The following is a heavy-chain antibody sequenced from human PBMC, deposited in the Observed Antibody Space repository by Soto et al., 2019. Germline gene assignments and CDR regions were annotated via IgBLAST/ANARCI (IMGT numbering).Heavy chain of an antibody. CDR2: IYPGDSDT. CDR3: ARHGIAAAGSYYGMDV. J-gene: IGHJ6*02. CDR1: GYNFTNYW. Sequence: LGESLKISCKGSGYNFTNYWIGWVRQMPGKGLEWMGIIYPGDSDTRYSPSFQGQVTISADKSNSTAYLQWSSLKASDTAMYYCARHGIAAAGSYYGMDVWGQGTTVTVSS. V-gene: IGHV5-51*01. D-gene: IGHD6-13*01.